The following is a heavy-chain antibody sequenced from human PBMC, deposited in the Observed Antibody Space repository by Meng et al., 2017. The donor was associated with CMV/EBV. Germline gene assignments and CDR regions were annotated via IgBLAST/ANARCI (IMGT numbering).Heavy chain of an antibody. V-gene: IGHV1-46*01. CDR1: LSSYD. D-gene: IGHD2-2*01. J-gene: IGHJ4*02. CDR2: ISASGGGT. CDR3: ARDGDDIVVVPAAIPFDY. Sequence: LSSYDMHWGQRAHGKGLEWMGIISASGGGTSYAQKFQGRVTMTRDTSTSTVYMELSSLRSEDTAVYYCARDGDDIVVVPAAIPFDYWGQGTLVTVSS.